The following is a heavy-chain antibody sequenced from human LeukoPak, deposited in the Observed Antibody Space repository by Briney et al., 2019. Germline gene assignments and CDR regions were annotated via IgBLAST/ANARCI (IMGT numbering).Heavy chain of an antibody. D-gene: IGHD6-6*01. Sequence: SQTLSLTCTGSGGSISSGDYYWSWIRQPPGKGLEWIGYIYYSGSTYYNPSLKSRVTISVDTSKNQFSLKLSSVTAADTAVYYCAREVLYSSSGKDYWGQGTLVTVSS. CDR1: GGSISSGDYY. CDR3: AREVLYSSSGKDY. V-gene: IGHV4-30-4*08. CDR2: IYYSGST. J-gene: IGHJ4*02.